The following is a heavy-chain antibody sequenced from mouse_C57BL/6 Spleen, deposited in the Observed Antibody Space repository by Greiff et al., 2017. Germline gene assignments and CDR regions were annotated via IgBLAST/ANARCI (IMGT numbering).Heavy chain of an antibody. J-gene: IGHJ3*01. V-gene: IGHV1-22*01. D-gene: IGHD2-3*01. CDR3: AKIIYDGYFAY. Sequence: EVKLQESGPELVKPGASVKMSCKASGYTFTDYNMHWVKQSHGKSLEWIGYINPNNGGTSYNQKFKGKATLTVNKSSSTAYMELRSLTSEDSAVYYCAKIIYDGYFAYWGQGTLVTVSA. CDR1: GYTFTDYN. CDR2: INPNNGGT.